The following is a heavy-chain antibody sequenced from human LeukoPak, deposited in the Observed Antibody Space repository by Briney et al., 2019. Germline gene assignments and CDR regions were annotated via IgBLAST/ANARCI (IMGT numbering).Heavy chain of an antibody. V-gene: IGHV3-11*01. CDR3: ARVQKGIAAAGTGGGWFEP. J-gene: IGHJ5*02. CDR1: GFTFSDYY. D-gene: IGHD6-13*01. Sequence: GGSLRLSCAASGFTFSDYYMTWIRQAPGKGLEWISYISSGGTIIYYADSVRGQFTISRDNAKKSLYLQMNSLRAEDTAVYYCARVQKGIAAAGTGGGWFEPWGQGTLVTVSS. CDR2: ISSGGTII.